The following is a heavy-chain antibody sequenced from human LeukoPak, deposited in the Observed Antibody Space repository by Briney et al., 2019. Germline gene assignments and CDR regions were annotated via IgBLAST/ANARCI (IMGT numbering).Heavy chain of an antibody. CDR3: AKVPFRGYYDSSGYYDY. Sequence: PGGSLRLSCAASGFTFKTHAMSWVRQAPGEGLEWVSAISGSGGSTYYADSVRGRFTISRDNSKNTLYLQMNSLRAEDTAVYFCAKVPFRGYYDSSGYYDYWGQGTLVTVSS. CDR1: GFTFKTHA. V-gene: IGHV3-23*01. CDR2: ISGSGGST. D-gene: IGHD3-22*01. J-gene: IGHJ4*02.